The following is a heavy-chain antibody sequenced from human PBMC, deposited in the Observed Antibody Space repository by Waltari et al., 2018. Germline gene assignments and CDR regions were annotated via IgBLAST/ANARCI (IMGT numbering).Heavy chain of an antibody. CDR2: ISADNGNT. CDR3: ARERGLYSYGRRWFDP. V-gene: IGHV1-18*01. Sequence: QVQLVQSGAEVRKPGASVKASCKASGHTFTSSVISWVRQAPGQGLEWMGGISADNGNTNYAQKLQGRVTMTTDTSTSTAYMELRSLRSDDTAVDYCARERGLYSYGRRWFDPWGQGTLVIVSS. D-gene: IGHD5-18*01. J-gene: IGHJ5*02. CDR1: GHTFTSSV.